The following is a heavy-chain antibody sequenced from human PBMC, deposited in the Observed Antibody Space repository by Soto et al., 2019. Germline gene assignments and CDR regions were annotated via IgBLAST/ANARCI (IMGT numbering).Heavy chain of an antibody. CDR2: IGSDGKT. CDR1: GFTFSEYD. V-gene: IGHV3-13*01. D-gene: IGHD2-15*01. CDR3: ARRDCSVGPCQGVGFDF. J-gene: IGHJ4*02. Sequence: GGSLRLSCAASGFTFSEYDMHWVRQPTGKGLEWVSGIGSDGKTYYTGSVKGRFTISRENAKNSLYLQMYGLRDGDTAVYYCARRDCSVGPCQGVGFDFWGRGTLVTVSS.